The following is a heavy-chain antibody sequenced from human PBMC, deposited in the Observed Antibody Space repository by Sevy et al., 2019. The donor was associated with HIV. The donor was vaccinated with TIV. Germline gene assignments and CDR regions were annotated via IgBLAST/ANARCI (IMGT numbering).Heavy chain of an antibody. CDR3: AKVSSYRYDFWSGYFDY. V-gene: IGHV3-30*18. Sequence: GGSLRLSCAASGFTFSSYGMHWVRQAPGKGLEWVAARSYDGSNKYYADSVKGRFTISRDNSKNMLYLQMNSLRAEDTAVYYCAKVSSYRYDFWSGYFDYWGQGTLVTVSS. J-gene: IGHJ4*02. D-gene: IGHD3-3*01. CDR1: GFTFSSYG. CDR2: RSYDGSNK.